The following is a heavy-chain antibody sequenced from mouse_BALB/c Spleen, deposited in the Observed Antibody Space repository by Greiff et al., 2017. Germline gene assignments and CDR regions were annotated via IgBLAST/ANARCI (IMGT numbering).Heavy chain of an antibody. J-gene: IGHJ3*01. V-gene: IGHV1-80*01. CDR2: IYPGDGDT. CDR3: ARGKGTWFAY. CDR1: GYAFSSYW. Sequence: QVHVKQSGAELVRPGSSVKISCKASGYAFSSYWMNWVKQRPGQGLEWIGQIYPGDGDTNYNGKFKGKATLTADKSSSTAYMQLSSLTSEDSAVYFCARGKGTWFAYWGQGTLVTVSA.